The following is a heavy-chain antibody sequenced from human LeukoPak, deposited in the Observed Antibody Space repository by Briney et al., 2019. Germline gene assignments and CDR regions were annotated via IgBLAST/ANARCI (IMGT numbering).Heavy chain of an antibody. CDR2: ISAYNGNT. CDR3: ARESGYGDYGY. V-gene: IGHV1-18*01. D-gene: IGHD4-17*01. J-gene: IGHJ4*02. Sequence: ASVKVSCKASGYTLTSYGISWVRQAPGQGLEWMGWISAYNGNTNYAQKLQGRVTMTTDTSTNTAYMDLRSLRSDDTAVYYCARESGYGDYGYWGQGTLVTVSS. CDR1: GYTLTSYG.